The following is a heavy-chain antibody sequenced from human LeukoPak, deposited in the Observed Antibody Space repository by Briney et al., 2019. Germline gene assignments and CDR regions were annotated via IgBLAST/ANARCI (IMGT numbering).Heavy chain of an antibody. V-gene: IGHV3-30*09. Sequence: GRSLRLSCAASGFIFSDNAMHWVRQAPGKGLEWVARISYDGSNTYYADSVQGRFAISRDNSKNTLYLQMNSLRADDTSVYYCARALKTVYCGYWGQGTLVTVSS. CDR2: ISYDGSNT. D-gene: IGHD2-21*01. J-gene: IGHJ4*02. CDR1: GFIFSDNA. CDR3: ARALKTVYCGY.